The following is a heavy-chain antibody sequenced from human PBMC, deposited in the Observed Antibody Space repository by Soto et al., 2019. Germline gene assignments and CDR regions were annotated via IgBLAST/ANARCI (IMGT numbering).Heavy chain of an antibody. CDR1: GDSINSDNYY. CDR3: ARTDAPFITLIREIYYFDY. CDR2: INYSGNT. Sequence: PSETLSLTCSVSGDSINSDNYYWGWIRQPPRKGLEWLGKINYSGNTYYNPSVKARVTISVDTSKSQFCLKLNSVTAADTDVYYCARTDAPFITLIREIYYFDYWGQGTVVTVSS. J-gene: IGHJ4*02. V-gene: IGHV4-39*07. D-gene: IGHD3-10*01.